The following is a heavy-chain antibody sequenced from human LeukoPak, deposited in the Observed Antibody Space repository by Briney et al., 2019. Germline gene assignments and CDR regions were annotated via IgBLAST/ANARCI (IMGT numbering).Heavy chain of an antibody. Sequence: PSETLSLTCTVSGGSISSGGHCWSWIRQHPGKGLEWIGCNYYSGSTNYNPSLKSRITMSVDTSKNQFSLKLSSVTAADTAVYYCAGSYGLDYWGQGTLVTVSS. CDR3: AGSYGLDY. D-gene: IGHD3-16*01. CDR2: NYYSGST. CDR1: GGSISSGGHC. J-gene: IGHJ4*02. V-gene: IGHV4-31*03.